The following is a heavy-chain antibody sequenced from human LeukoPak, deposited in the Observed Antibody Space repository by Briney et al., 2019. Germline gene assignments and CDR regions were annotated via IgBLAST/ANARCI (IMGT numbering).Heavy chain of an antibody. CDR3: ARAPSEIGRYYPEYLRH. CDR1: GFTFSSYW. Sequence: PGGSLRLSCSASGFTFSSYWRQWVGQAPGKGLVWCSRIKSDGSTNYADSVKGGFTISRDNAKNTASVQMKRLRAEDTGVYYCARAPSEIGRYYPEYLRHWGQGTLVTVSS. CDR2: IKSDGST. V-gene: IGHV3-74*01. D-gene: IGHD3-22*01. J-gene: IGHJ1*01.